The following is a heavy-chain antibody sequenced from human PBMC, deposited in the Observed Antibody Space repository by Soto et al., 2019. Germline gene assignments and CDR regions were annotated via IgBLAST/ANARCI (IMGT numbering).Heavy chain of an antibody. CDR2: ISGSGGST. V-gene: IGHV3-23*01. CDR3: AKDSQNWNYDGAFDY. CDR1: GFTFSSYS. J-gene: IGHJ4*02. Sequence: GGSLRLSCAASGFTFSSYSMNWVRQAPGKGLEWVSAISGSGGSTYYADSVKGRFTISRDNSKNTLYLQMNSLRAEDTAVYYCAKDSQNWNYDGAFDYWGQGTLVTVSS. D-gene: IGHD1-7*01.